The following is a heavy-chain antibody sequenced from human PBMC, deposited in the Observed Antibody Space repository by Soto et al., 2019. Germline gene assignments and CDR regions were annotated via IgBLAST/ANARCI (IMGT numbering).Heavy chain of an antibody. CDR3: ARDLTGTRSYYYGMDV. Sequence: QVQLVESGGGVVQPGRSLRLSCAASGFTFSSYGMHWVRQAPGKGLEWVAVIWYDGSNKYYADSVKGRFTISRDNSKNRLYLQMNSRRAEDTAVYYCARDLTGTRSYYYGMDVWGQGTTVTVSS. CDR2: IWYDGSNK. D-gene: IGHD1-20*01. J-gene: IGHJ6*02. V-gene: IGHV3-33*01. CDR1: GFTFSSYG.